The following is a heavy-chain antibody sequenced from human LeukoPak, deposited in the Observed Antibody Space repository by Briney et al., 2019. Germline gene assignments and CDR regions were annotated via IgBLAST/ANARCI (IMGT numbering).Heavy chain of an antibody. V-gene: IGHV3-21*04. CDR3: AKAPVTSCRGAYCYPFDS. CDR1: GFTFSSYN. Sequence: GGSLRLSCAASGFTFSSYNMNWVRQAPGKGLEWVSSITSSSSYIYYADSVKGRFTISRDNAKNSLYLQMNSPRAEDAAVYFCAKAPVTSCRGAYCYPFDSWGQGTLVTVSS. J-gene: IGHJ4*02. D-gene: IGHD2-21*01. CDR2: ITSSSSYI.